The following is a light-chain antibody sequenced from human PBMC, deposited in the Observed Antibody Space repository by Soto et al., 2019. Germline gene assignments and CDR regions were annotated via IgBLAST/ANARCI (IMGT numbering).Light chain of an antibody. CDR3: QHYCSSLWT. CDR1: QSVSSSY. J-gene: IGKJ1*01. CDR2: GAS. V-gene: IGKV3-20*01. Sequence: EIVLTQSPGTLSLSPGERATLSCRASQSVSSSYLAWYQQKPGQAPRLLLYGASSRATGIPDRFSGSGSGTHFTLTISRLETEDFAVYYCQHYCSSLWTFGQGTKVEIK.